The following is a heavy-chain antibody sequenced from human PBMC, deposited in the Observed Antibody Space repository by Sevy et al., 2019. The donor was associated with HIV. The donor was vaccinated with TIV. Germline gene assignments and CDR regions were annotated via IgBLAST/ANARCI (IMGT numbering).Heavy chain of an antibody. CDR2: IKQDGSET. CDR3: ARAPLVPAAADY. V-gene: IGHV3-7*01. J-gene: IGHJ4*02. CDR1: GFTFNSYW. D-gene: IGHD2-2*01. Sequence: GGCLRLSCAASGFTFNSYWMSWVRQAPGKGLEWLANIKQDGSETKYVDSVKGRFTISRDNAKNSLYLQMNSLRAEDTAVYYCARAPLVPAAADYWGQGILVTVS.